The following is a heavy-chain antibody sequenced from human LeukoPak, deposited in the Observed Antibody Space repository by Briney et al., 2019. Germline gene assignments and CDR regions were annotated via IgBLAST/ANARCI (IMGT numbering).Heavy chain of an antibody. J-gene: IGHJ6*02. CDR2: ISYDGRNQ. CDR1: GFTFSSYA. CDR3: ARDAYGMDV. Sequence: PGGSLRLSCAASGFTFSSYALHWVRQAPGKGLEWVSVISYDGRNQYYADSVRGRFTISRDDSKNRLYLQMDSLRVEDTAVYYCARDAYGMDVWGQGTMVTVSS. V-gene: IGHV3-30*04.